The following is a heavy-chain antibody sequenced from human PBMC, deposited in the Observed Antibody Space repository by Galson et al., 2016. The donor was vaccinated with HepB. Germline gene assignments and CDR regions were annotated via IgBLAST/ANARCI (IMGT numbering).Heavy chain of an antibody. J-gene: IGHJ4*02. Sequence: SVKVSCKASGYTFTGQYIHWVRQAPGQGLEWMGWVRPDSGGTNYAQKFQGWVTMTRDTSIRTAYMELSRLTSGDTAIYYCARSRSGYSSAWFLDYWGQGTLVTVSS. D-gene: IGHD6-19*01. CDR3: ARSRSGYSSAWFLDY. CDR1: GYTFTGQY. V-gene: IGHV1-2*04. CDR2: VRPDSGGT.